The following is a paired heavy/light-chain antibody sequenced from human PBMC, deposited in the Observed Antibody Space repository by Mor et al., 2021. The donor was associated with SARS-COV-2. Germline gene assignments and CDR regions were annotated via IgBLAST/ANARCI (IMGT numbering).Heavy chain of an antibody. V-gene: IGHV3-7*03. CDR3: VRGGGRASSDF. D-gene: IGHD1-26*01. Sequence: EVQLVQSGGGLVQPGGSLRLSCAASGFIFSTSWMSWVRQTPGKGLEWVANIKGDGSGEYCMDSVKGRFTFSRDNAKNSLYLQMNSLRAEDTAMYYCVRGGGRASSDFGGQGTLVTVSS. J-gene: IGHJ4*02. CDR2: IKGDGSGE. CDR1: GFIFSTSW.
Light chain of an antibody. Sequence: DVVMTQSPLSLPVTLGQPASISCRSSRSLVDSDGNTYLNWFQQRPGQSPRRLIYKVSNRDSGVPDRFSGSGSGTDFTLKISRVEAEDVGVYYCMQATHWPWVFGQGTKVEIK. CDR3: MQATHWPWV. V-gene: IGKV2-30*01. J-gene: IGKJ1*01. CDR2: KVS. CDR1: RSLVDSDGNTY.